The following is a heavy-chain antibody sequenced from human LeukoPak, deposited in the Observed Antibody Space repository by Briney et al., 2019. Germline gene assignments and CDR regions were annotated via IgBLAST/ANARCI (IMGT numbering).Heavy chain of an antibody. D-gene: IGHD2-15*01. CDR3: AREFAARDYYYYYYMDV. J-gene: IGHJ6*03. V-gene: IGHV3-53*01. CDR2: IYSVGST. Sequence: GGSLRLSCAASGFTVSSNYMSWVRQAPGKGLEWVSVIYSVGSTYYADSVKGRFTISRDNSKNTLYPQMNSLRAEDTAVYYCAREFAARDYYYYYYMDVWGKGTTVTVSS. CDR1: GFTVSSNY.